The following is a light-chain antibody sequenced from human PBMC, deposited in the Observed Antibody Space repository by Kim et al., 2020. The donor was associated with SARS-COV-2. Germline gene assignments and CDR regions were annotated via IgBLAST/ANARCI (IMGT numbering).Light chain of an antibody. Sequence: SLSPGERATLSGRASESVSSYLAWYQQSPGQAPRLLIYDASNRATGVPARFSGSGSGAVFTLTISSLGPEDFAVYYCQQRSNWPYTFGQGTKLEI. CDR1: ESVSSY. V-gene: IGKV3-11*01. CDR3: QQRSNWPYT. J-gene: IGKJ2*01. CDR2: DAS.